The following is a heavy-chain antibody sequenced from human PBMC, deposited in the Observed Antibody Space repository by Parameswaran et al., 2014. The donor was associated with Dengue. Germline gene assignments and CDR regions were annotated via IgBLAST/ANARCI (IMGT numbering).Heavy chain of an antibody. CDR3: DSTDFDY. J-gene: IGHJ4*02. V-gene: IGHV3-30-3*01. Sequence: VRQAPGKGLEWVAVISYDGSNKYYADSVKGRFTISRDNSKNTLYLQMNSLRAEDTAVYYCDSTDFDYWGQGTLVTVSS. CDR2: ISYDGSNK. D-gene: IGHD6-13*01.